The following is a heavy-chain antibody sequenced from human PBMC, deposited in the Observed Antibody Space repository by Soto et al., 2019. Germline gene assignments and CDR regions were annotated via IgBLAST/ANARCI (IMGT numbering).Heavy chain of an antibody. Sequence: ASVKVSCKASGYTFTSYAMHWVRQAPGQRLEWMGWINAGNGNTKYSQKFQGRVTITRDTSAGTAYMELSSLRSEDTAVYYCARDARFLEWLLYPRVGSWFDPWGQGTLVTVSS. V-gene: IGHV1-3*01. CDR1: GYTFTSYA. CDR2: INAGNGNT. J-gene: IGHJ5*02. CDR3: ARDARFLEWLLYPRVGSWFDP. D-gene: IGHD3-3*01.